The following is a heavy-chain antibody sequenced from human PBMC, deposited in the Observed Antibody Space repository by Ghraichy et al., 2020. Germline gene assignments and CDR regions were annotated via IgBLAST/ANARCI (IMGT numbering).Heavy chain of an antibody. CDR3: AKDYPRSGITMVRQKGRNPTRFDY. D-gene: IGHD3-10*01. J-gene: IGHJ4*02. V-gene: IGHV3-43*02. Sequence: GGSLRLSCAASGFTFDDYAMHWVRQAPGKGLEWVSLISGDGGSTYYADSVKGRFTISRDNSKNSLYLQMNSLRTEDTALYYCAKDYPRSGITMVRQKGRNPTRFDYWGQGTLVTVSS. CDR1: GFTFDDYA. CDR2: ISGDGGST.